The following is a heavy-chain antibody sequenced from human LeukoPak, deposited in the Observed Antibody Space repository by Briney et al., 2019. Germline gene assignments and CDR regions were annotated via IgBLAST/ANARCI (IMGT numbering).Heavy chain of an antibody. CDR1: GFTFSSSA. D-gene: IGHD2-2*01. CDR2: IVVGSGNA. CDR3: AAVFFSSTVPYFDH. J-gene: IGHJ4*02. Sequence: SVKVSCKASGFTFSSSAIQWVRQVRGQRLEWIGWIVVGSGNANYAQKFQDRVTITKDMSTMTAYMELSSLRSEDTALYYCAAVFFSSTVPYFDHWAQGTLVTVSS. V-gene: IGHV1-58*02.